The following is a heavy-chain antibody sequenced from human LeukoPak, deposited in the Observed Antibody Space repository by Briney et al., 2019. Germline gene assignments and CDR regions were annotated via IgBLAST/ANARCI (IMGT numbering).Heavy chain of an antibody. CDR2: IGKDGSWI. V-gene: IGHV3-7*01. J-gene: IGHJ4*02. D-gene: IGHD2/OR15-2a*01. CDR3: ARDLDFYATDY. CDR1: GFSLSGYW. Sequence: GGSLRLSCTASGFSLSGYWMSWVRQAPGQGLEWVANIGKDGSWIHYADSVKGRFTISRDNAKNSLSLQMNSLRADGTAIYYCARDLDFYATDYWGQGTLVTVSS.